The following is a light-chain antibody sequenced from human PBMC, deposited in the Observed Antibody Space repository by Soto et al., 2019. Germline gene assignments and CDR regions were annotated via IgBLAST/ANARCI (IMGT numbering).Light chain of an antibody. CDR1: SSDIGSYNY. J-gene: IGLJ2*01. Sequence: QSALTQPASVSGSPGQSITISCTGTSSDIGSYNYVSWYQQLPGKVPKLMIYGVSNRPSGVSNRFSGSKSGNTASLTISGLQAEDEADYYCSSYTFSSTLVVFGGGTQLT. CDR2: GVS. V-gene: IGLV2-14*03. CDR3: SSYTFSSTLVV.